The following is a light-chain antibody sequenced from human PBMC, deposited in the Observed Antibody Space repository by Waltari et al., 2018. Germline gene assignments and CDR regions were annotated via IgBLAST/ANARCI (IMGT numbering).Light chain of an antibody. CDR2: GAS. CDR3: QNHERLPGM. J-gene: IGKJ1*01. Sequence: IVLTQSPGALSFSQGERATLSCMASQSVGRYFAWYQQKPGQAPRLLIYGASSRATGLPDRFRGSVSGTAFSLTISRLESEDFAVYFCQNHERLPGMFGQGTKVEIK. CDR1: QSVGRY. V-gene: IGKV3-20*01.